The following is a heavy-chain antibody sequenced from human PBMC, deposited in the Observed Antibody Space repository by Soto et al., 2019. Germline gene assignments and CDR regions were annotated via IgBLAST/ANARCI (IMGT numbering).Heavy chain of an antibody. V-gene: IGHV3-43*01. CDR1: GFHFYDYT. D-gene: IGHD2-2*01. J-gene: IGHJ5*02. CDR3: AKDIYAYCSSTSCKNPLDP. Sequence: PGGSLSLSSTASGFHFYDYTMHWVRQAPGKGLEWVSLISWDGGSTYYADSVKGRFTISRDNSKNSLYLQMNSLRTEDTALYYCAKDIYAYCSSTSCKNPLDPWGQGTLVTVSS. CDR2: ISWDGGST.